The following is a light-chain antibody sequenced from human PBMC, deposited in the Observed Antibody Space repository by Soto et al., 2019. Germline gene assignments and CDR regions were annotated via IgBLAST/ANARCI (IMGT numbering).Light chain of an antibody. CDR3: QQYEDLPLT. V-gene: IGKV1-33*01. CDR2: DAS. J-gene: IGKJ4*01. Sequence: DIQLPQSPSPLSASVGDRVTITCQASQDINNYLNWYQQNPGKATKLLIFDASSVETGVPSRFSGSGSGTHFTCTISSLEPEDIATYHCQQYEDLPLTCGGGTRVELK. CDR1: QDINNY.